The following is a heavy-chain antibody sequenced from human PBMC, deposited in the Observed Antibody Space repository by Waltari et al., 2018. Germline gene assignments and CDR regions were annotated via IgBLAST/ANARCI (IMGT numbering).Heavy chain of an antibody. V-gene: IGHV3-7*01. D-gene: IGHD1-26*01. Sequence: EVQLVESGGGLVQPGGSLRLSCAASGFTFSSYWMSWVRQAPGKGLEWVANIKQDGSEKYYVDSVKGRFTISRDNANNSLYLQMNSLRAEDTAVYYCARDHLHIVGATPLDYWGQGTLVTVSS. J-gene: IGHJ4*02. CDR3: ARDHLHIVGATPLDY. CDR2: IKQDGSEK. CDR1: GFTFSSYW.